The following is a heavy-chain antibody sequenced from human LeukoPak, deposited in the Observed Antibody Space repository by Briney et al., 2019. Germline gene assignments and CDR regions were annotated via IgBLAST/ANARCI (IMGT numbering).Heavy chain of an antibody. D-gene: IGHD5-12*01. Sequence: PGGSLRLSCAASGFTFSSYWMHWVRQAPGKGLEWVAVIWYDGSNKYYADSVKGRFTISRDNSKNTLYLQMNSLRAADTAVYYCARDESQQWSQSGYDSYYYYGMDVWGQGTTVTVSS. V-gene: IGHV3-33*08. CDR3: ARDESQQWSQSGYDSYYYYGMDV. J-gene: IGHJ6*02. CDR1: GFTFSSYW. CDR2: IWYDGSNK.